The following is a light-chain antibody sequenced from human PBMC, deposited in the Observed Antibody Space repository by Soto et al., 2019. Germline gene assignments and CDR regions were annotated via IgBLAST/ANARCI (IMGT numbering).Light chain of an antibody. CDR1: SSNIGTGYN. Sequence: QSVLTQPPSVSGAPGQRVTISCTGSSSNIGTGYNVHWYQQLPGTAPKLLIYVDNNRPSGVPDRFSGSKFGTSASLAITGLQAEDEAVYYCQSYDSSLSGHVVFGGGTKLTVL. CDR2: VDN. J-gene: IGLJ2*01. V-gene: IGLV1-40*01. CDR3: QSYDSSLSGHVV.